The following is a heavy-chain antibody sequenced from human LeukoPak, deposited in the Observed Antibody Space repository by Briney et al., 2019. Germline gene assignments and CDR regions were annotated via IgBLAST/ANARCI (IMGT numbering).Heavy chain of an antibody. V-gene: IGHV1-2*02. CDR2: INPNSGGT. CDR3: ARSPPLTTMIVLH. CDR1: GYTFTGYY. J-gene: IGHJ4*02. D-gene: IGHD3-22*01. Sequence: ASVKASCKASGYTFTGYYMHWVRQAPGQGLEWMGWINPNSGGTNYAQKFQGRVTMTRDTSISTAYMELSRLRSDDTAVYYCARSPPLTTMIVLHWGQGALVTVSS.